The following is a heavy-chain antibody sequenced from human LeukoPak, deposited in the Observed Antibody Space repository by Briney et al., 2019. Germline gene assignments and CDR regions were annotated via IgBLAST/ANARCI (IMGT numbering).Heavy chain of an antibody. CDR2: IIPIFGTA. V-gene: IGHV1-69*13. CDR3: AVVVPAAMGGYYYYYMDA. D-gene: IGHD2-2*01. Sequence: SVKVSCKASGGTFSSYAISWVRQAPGQGLEWMGGIIPIFGTANYAQKFQGRVTITADESTSTAYMELSSLRSEDTAVYYCAVVVPAAMGGYYYYYMDAWGKGTTVTVSS. CDR1: GGTFSSYA. J-gene: IGHJ6*03.